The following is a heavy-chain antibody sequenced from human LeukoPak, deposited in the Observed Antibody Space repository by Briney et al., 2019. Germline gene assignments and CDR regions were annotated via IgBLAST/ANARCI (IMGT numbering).Heavy chain of an antibody. D-gene: IGHD3-16*01. CDR1: GGSISSGSYY. CDR2: IYYSGST. V-gene: IGHV4-39*01. J-gene: IGHJ4*02. CDR3: AGGATLYYFGY. Sequence: SETLSLTCTVSGGSISSGSYYWGWIRQPPGKGLEWIGSIYYSGSTYYNPSLKSRVTISVDTSKNQFSLKLSSMTAADTADYYCAGGATLYYFGYWGQGTLVTVSS.